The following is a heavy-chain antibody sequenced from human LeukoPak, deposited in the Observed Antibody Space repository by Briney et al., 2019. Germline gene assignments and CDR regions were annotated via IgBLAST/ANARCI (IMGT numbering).Heavy chain of an antibody. V-gene: IGHV4-34*01. Sequence: SETLSLTCAVYGGSFSGYYWSWIRQPPGKGLEWIGEINHSGSTNYNLSLKSRVAISVDTSKNQFSLKLSSVTAADTAGYYCARSPLAPDYWGQGTLVTVSS. J-gene: IGHJ4*02. CDR2: INHSGST. CDR1: GGSFSGYY. CDR3: ARSPLAPDY.